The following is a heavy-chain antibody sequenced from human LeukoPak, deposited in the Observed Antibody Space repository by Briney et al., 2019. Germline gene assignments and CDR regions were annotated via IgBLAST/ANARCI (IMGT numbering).Heavy chain of an antibody. V-gene: IGHV4-34*01. Sequence: SETLSLTCAVYGGSFSGYYWSWIRQPPGKGLEWIGEINHSGSTNYNPSLKSRVTISVDTSKNQFSLKLSSVTAADTAVYYCARTRTTLYYYYYMDVWGKGTTVTVSS. D-gene: IGHD4-11*01. J-gene: IGHJ6*03. CDR3: ARTRTTLYYYYYMDV. CDR1: GGSFSGYY. CDR2: INHSGST.